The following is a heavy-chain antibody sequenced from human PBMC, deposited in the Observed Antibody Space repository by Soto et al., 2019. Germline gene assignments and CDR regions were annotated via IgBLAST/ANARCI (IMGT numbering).Heavy chain of an antibody. Sequence: QVQLVQSGAEVKKPGSPVKVSCKASAGTFSSYSINWVRQAPGQGLECMGEIIPIFGTANYAQKFQGRVTITADSSTSTAYMELSSLRAEATVVYCCARDGGKHSGGIDYRGQGTLVTVSS. CDR3: ARDGGKHSGGIDY. D-gene: IGHD1-26*01. CDR1: AGTFSSYS. V-gene: IGHV1-69*01. CDR2: IIPIFGTA. J-gene: IGHJ4*02.